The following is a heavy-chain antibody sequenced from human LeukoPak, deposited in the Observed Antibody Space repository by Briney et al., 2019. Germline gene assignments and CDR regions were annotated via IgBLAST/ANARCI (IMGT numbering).Heavy chain of an antibody. CDR1: GFTFSSYA. J-gene: IGHJ4*02. CDR2: ISGSGGST. V-gene: IGHV3-23*01. Sequence: GGSLRLSCAASGFTFSSYAMSWVRQAPGKGLEWVSAISGSGGSTYYADSVKGRCTISRDNSKNTLYLQMNSLRAEDTAVYYCAKFSRMTTVTASFDYWGQGTLVTVSS. D-gene: IGHD4-17*01. CDR3: AKFSRMTTVTASFDY.